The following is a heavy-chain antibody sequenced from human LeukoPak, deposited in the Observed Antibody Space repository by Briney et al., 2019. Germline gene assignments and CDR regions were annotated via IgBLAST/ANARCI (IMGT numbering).Heavy chain of an antibody. D-gene: IGHD4-23*01. CDR1: GGSISSYY. CDR3: ARQPYYGGNWFDP. CDR2: INYSGST. V-gene: IGHV4-59*01. J-gene: IGHJ5*02. Sequence: SETLSLTCTVSGGSISSYYWSWIRQPPGKGLEWIGYINYSGSTNYNPSLKSRVTISVDTSKNQFSLKLSSVTAADTAVYYCARQPYYGGNWFDPWGQGTLVTVSS.